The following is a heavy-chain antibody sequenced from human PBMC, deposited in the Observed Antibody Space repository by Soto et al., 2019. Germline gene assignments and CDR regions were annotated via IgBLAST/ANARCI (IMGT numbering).Heavy chain of an antibody. J-gene: IGHJ4*02. CDR3: ASAAVTGTAGLDF. D-gene: IGHD6-19*01. CDR2: INPNSGGT. V-gene: IGHV1-2*02. CDR1: GYTCSGWY. Sequence: ASLKVACRGAGYTCSGWYMQWVRQAPGQGLEWMGWINPNSGGTGSAEKFQGRVTMTRDTSISTAYMELSRLTSDDTAVYYCASAAVTGTAGLDFWGQGTQVTVSS.